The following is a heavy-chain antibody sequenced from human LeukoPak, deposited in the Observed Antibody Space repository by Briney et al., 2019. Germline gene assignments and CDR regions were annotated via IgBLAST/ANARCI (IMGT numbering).Heavy chain of an antibody. CDR2: IDPSGNK. V-gene: IGHV3-7*01. CDR3: ARADWGSFDH. D-gene: IGHD3-16*01. CDR1: GFIFSIYW. J-gene: IGHJ4*02. Sequence: GGSLRLSCAASGFIFSIYWMSWVRQAPGKGLEWVAHIDPSGNKFYVDPVKGRFAISRDSAKNSVFLQMNNLRDEDTAVYYCARADWGSFDHWGQGALVTVSS.